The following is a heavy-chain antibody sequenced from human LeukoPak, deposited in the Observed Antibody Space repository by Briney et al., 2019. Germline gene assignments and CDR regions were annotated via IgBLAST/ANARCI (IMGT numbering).Heavy chain of an antibody. V-gene: IGHV3-30*02. CDR1: GFTFSSYG. Sequence: GGSLRLSCAASGFTFSSYGMHWVRQAPGKGLEWVAFIRYDGSNKYYADSVKGRFTISRDNSKNTLYLQMNGLRAEDTAVYYCAKASGASSYYYDSKGAFDIWGQGTMVTVSS. CDR2: IRYDGSNK. CDR3: AKASGASSYYYDSKGAFDI. J-gene: IGHJ3*02. D-gene: IGHD3-22*01.